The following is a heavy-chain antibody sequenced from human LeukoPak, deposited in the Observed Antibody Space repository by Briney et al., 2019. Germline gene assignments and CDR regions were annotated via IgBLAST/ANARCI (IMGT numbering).Heavy chain of an antibody. Sequence: PGGSLRLSCAASGFTFSSYSMNWVRQAPGKGLEWVSSISSSSSYIYYADSVKGRFTISRDNAKNSLYLQMNSLRAEDTAVYYCARGTYDYVWGSYRSFLSYFDYWGQGTLVTVSS. J-gene: IGHJ4*02. V-gene: IGHV3-21*01. D-gene: IGHD3-16*02. CDR2: ISSSSSYI. CDR3: ARGTYDYVWGSYRSFLSYFDY. CDR1: GFTFSSYS.